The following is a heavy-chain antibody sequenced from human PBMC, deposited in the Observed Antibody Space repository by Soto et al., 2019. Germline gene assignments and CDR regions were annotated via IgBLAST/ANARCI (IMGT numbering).Heavy chain of an antibody. CDR3: ARSGSTTVTTIDY. Sequence: PSETLSLTCTVSGGSICSYDWSWIRQPPGKGLEWIGYIYYSGSTNYNPSLKSRVTISVDTSKNQFSLKLSSVTVADTAVYYCARSGSTTVTTIDYWGQGTLLTVSS. J-gene: IGHJ4*02. V-gene: IGHV4-59*08. CDR2: IYYSGST. CDR1: GGSICSYD. D-gene: IGHD4-17*01.